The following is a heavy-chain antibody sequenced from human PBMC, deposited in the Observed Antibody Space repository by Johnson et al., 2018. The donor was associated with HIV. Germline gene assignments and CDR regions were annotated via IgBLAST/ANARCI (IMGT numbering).Heavy chain of an antibody. J-gene: IGHJ3*02. CDR3: ASACIDCSTCDVYDI. V-gene: IGHV3-30*14. Sequence: QVQLVESGGGLVQPGGSLRLSCAASGFTFSSYAMHWVRQAPGKGLEWVAVISYDGSNKYYADSVKGRFTISRDNSKNTLYLQMNRLRAEDTAVYYCASACIDCSTCDVYDIWGQGTMVTVSS. CDR1: GFTFSSYA. D-gene: IGHD2-21*01. CDR2: ISYDGSNK.